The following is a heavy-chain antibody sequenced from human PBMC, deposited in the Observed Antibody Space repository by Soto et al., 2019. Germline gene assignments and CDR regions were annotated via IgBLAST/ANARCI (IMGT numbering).Heavy chain of an antibody. V-gene: IGHV3-21*01. J-gene: IGHJ4*02. CDR3: ASSMITFGGVIVLDY. D-gene: IGHD3-16*02. Sequence: EVQLVESGGGLVKPGGSLRLSCAASGFTFSSYSMNWVRQAPGKGLEWVSSISSSSSYIYYADSVKGRFTISRDNAKNSLYLQMNSLRAEDTAVYYCASSMITFGGVIVLDYWGQGTLVTVSS. CDR2: ISSSSSYI. CDR1: GFTFSSYS.